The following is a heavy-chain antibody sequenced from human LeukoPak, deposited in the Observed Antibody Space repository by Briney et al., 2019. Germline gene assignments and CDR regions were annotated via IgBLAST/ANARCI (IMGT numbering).Heavy chain of an antibody. V-gene: IGHV5-51*01. CDR2: IYPGNSDT. Sequence: GESLKISCKASGYSFTSHWIGWVRQMPGKGLEWMGVIYPGNSDTIYSPSFQDQVTISADKSITTAYLQWNSLTASDTAIFYCARQGGGKDTFDIWGQGTMVTVSS. J-gene: IGHJ3*02. CDR3: ARQGGGKDTFDI. D-gene: IGHD3-16*01. CDR1: GYSFTSHW.